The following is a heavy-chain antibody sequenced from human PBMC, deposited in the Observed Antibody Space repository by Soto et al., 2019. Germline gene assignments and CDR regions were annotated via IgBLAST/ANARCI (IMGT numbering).Heavy chain of an antibody. CDR3: ARDIYYYDSSGYFVY. CDR2: ISVYNGNT. J-gene: IGHJ4*02. CDR1: GYTFTIYG. V-gene: IGHV1-18*01. D-gene: IGHD3-22*01. Sequence: ASVKVSCKASGYTFTIYGISWVRQAPGQGLEWMGWISVYNGNTKYGQNLQGRVTMTADTSTSTAYMELRSLRSDDTAVYYCARDIYYYDSSGYFVYWGQGTLVTVSS.